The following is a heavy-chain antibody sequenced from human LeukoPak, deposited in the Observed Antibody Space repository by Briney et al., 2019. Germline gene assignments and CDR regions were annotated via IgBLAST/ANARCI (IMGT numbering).Heavy chain of an antibody. V-gene: IGHV3-21*01. D-gene: IGHD3-10*01. Sequence: GGSLRLSCAASGFTFSSYSMNWVRQAPGKGLEWVSSISSSSSYIYYADSVKGRFTISRDNAKNSLYLQMNSLRAEDTAVYYCARAPVISGPYGSGTYYLDVWGEGTTVTVSS. CDR1: GFTFSSYS. J-gene: IGHJ6*03. CDR3: ARAPVISGPYGSGTYYLDV. CDR2: ISSSSSYI.